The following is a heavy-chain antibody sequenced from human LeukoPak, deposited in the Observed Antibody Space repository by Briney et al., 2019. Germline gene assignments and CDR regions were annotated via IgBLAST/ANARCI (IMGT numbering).Heavy chain of an antibody. Sequence: SETLSLTCAVYGGSFSGYYWSWIRQPPGKGLEWIGEINHSGSTNYNPSLKSRVTISVDTSKNQFSLKLSSVTAADTAVYYCARGIGALDYWGQGTLVTVSS. CDR2: INHSGST. D-gene: IGHD1-26*01. CDR3: ARGIGALDY. V-gene: IGHV4-34*01. CDR1: GGSFSGYY. J-gene: IGHJ4*02.